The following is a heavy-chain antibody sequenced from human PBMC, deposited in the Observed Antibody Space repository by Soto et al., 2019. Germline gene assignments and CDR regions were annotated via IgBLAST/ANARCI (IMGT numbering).Heavy chain of an antibody. Sequence: ASVNVSSKASGDTFTSYGIHSARQPPGQRLEWMGWINAGNGDKKHSQKFQDRVTITRDTSASTAYMELSSLRSDDTAIYYCARSPLSLYSADFWWGLGTLVTVYS. CDR1: GDTFTSYG. V-gene: IGHV1-3*01. D-gene: IGHD6-13*01. CDR2: INAGNGDK. J-gene: IGHJ4*02. CDR3: ARSPLSLYSADFW.